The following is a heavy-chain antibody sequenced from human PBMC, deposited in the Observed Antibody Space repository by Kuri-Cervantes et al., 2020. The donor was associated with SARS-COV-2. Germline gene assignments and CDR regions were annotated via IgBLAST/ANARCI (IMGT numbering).Heavy chain of an antibody. D-gene: IGHD3-16*01. CDR2: IYHSGST. CDR1: GYSISSGYY. CDR3: ARITSRRGVDH. J-gene: IGHJ4*02. V-gene: IGHV4-38-2*01. Sequence: SQTLSLTCAVSGYSISSGYYWGWIRQPPGKGLEWIGSIYHSGSTYYNPSLKSRVTISVDTSKNQFSLKLSSVTAADTAVYYCARITSRRGVDHWGQGTLVTVSS.